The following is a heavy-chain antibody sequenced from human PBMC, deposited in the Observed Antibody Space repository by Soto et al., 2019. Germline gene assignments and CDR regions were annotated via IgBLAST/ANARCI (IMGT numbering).Heavy chain of an antibody. CDR2: IHWNSGSI. D-gene: IGHD6-13*01. CDR1: GFTFDDYA. CDR3: VKDESINWYSGHFRH. J-gene: IGHJ1*01. Sequence: GGSLRLSCAASGFTFDDYAMHWVRQVPGKGLEWVSGIHWNSGSIGYGDSVKGRFAISRDNAKNSLHLQMNSLSAEDTAFYYCVKDESINWYSGHFRHWGQGTLVTVSS. V-gene: IGHV3-9*01.